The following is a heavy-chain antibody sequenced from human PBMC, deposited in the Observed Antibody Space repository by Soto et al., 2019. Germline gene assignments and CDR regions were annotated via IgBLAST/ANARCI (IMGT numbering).Heavy chain of an antibody. V-gene: IGHV1-2*02. Sequence: QLHLVQSGAVVKKPGASVTVSCSASGYPVTAYYMHWVRQAPGRGLEWMGGINPATGAAKYTQTFPGRVTMARDTSTSTGFKELSGLTSEDPAVFYWAGGGGVGVAGSAAFDMWGQGTLVTVSS. CDR3: AGGGGVGVAGSAAFDM. CDR2: INPATGAA. J-gene: IGHJ3*02. CDR1: GYPVTAYY. D-gene: IGHD3-3*01.